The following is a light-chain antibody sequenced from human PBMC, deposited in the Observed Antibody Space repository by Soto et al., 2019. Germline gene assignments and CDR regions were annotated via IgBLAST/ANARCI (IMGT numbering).Light chain of an antibody. CDR1: QSVTTQ. CDR3: QQYNSYSPGT. CDR2: GAS. V-gene: IGKV3-20*01. Sequence: IVLTQSPGTLSLSPGETATLSCRASQSVTTQLAWYQQKRGRAPRLIIHGASRRATGIPDRISGSGSGTDFTLTISSLQPDDFATYYCQQYNSYSPGTFGQGTRLEIK. J-gene: IGKJ5*01.